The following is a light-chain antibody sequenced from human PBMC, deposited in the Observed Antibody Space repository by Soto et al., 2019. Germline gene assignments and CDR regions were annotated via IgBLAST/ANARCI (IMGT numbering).Light chain of an antibody. J-gene: IGKJ4*01. CDR2: AAS. CDR3: QQSYSTPPELT. V-gene: IGKV1-39*01. Sequence: DIQMTQSPSSLSASVGDRVTITCQASQGITNYLNWYQQKPGKAPKLLIYAASSSQSGVPSRFSGSGSGTDFTLTISSLQPEDFATYYCQQSYSTPPELTFGGGTKVDIK. CDR1: QGITNY.